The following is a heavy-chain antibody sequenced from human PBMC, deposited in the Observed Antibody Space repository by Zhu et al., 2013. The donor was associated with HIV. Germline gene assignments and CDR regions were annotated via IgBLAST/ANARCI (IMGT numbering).Heavy chain of an antibody. CDR2: INPNNGAT. CDR1: GYTFSTYD. J-gene: IGHJ6*03. V-gene: IGHV1-2*02. D-gene: IGHD6-13*01. CDR3: ASSIAAGGVGWDYHYMDV. Sequence: QVQLVQSGAEVKKPGASVKVSCEASGYTFSTYDINWVRQATGQGLEWMGWINPNNGATKYAPNFQGRVTMTRDTSISTAYMDLIRLTSDDTAVYYCASSIAAGGVGWDYHYMDVWGKGATVTVSS.